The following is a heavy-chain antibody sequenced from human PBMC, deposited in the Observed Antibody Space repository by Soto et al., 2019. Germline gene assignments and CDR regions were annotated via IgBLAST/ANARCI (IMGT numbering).Heavy chain of an antibody. CDR2: ISCYNHDT. D-gene: IGHD6-19*01. J-gene: IGHJ4*01. Sequence: ASVKVSCKTSGYTYNRYGITWVRQAPGRGLELLGWISCYNHDTIYAQKVQGRLSMATDTSTSTAYMELRSLTSDDTAVYYCARDPRNTSGKNLYLDYWG. CDR1: GYTYNRYG. V-gene: IGHV1-18*01. CDR3: ARDPRNTSGKNLYLDY.